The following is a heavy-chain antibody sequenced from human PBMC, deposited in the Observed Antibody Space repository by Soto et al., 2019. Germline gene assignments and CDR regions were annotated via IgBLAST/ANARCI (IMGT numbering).Heavy chain of an antibody. J-gene: IGHJ5*02. CDR2: ISGSGGST. V-gene: IGHV3-23*01. CDR3: AKPLPRDSSSPYNWFDP. D-gene: IGHD6-13*01. CDR1: GFTFSSYA. Sequence: EVQLLESGGGLVQPGGSLRLSCAASGFTFSSYAMSWVRQAPGKGLEWVSAISGSGGSTYYADSVKGRFTISRDNSKNTLYLQMNSLRAEDTAVYYCAKPLPRDSSSPYNWFDPWGQGTLVTVSS.